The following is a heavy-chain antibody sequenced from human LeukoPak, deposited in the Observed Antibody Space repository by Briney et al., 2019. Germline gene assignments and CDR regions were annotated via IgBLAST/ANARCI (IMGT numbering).Heavy chain of an antibody. D-gene: IGHD2-15*01. CDR1: GFTFRSEW. CDR3: ARDSVVVAAPRLDPFDY. Sequence: AVRCLRLSCAPSGFTFRSEWMHTVAGSPRHRLMEWSRINTDGSSTSYADSVKGRFTISRDNAKNTLYLQMNSLRAEDTAVYYCARDSVVVAAPRLDPFDYRGQGPLVTVSS. J-gene: IGHJ4*02. V-gene: IGHV3-74*01. CDR2: INTDGSST.